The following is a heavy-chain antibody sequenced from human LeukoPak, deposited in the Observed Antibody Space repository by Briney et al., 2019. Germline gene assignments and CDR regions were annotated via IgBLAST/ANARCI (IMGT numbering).Heavy chain of an antibody. CDR3: ARVAGGAVAGSLYYFDY. CDR2: INHSGST. D-gene: IGHD6-19*01. J-gene: IGHJ4*02. V-gene: IGHV4-34*01. CDR1: GGSISSYY. Sequence: SETLSLTCTVSGGSISSYYWSWIRQPPGKGLEWIGEINHSGSTNYNPSLKSRVTISVDTSKNQFSLKLSSVTAADTAVYYCARVAGGAVAGSLYYFDYWGQGTLVTVSS.